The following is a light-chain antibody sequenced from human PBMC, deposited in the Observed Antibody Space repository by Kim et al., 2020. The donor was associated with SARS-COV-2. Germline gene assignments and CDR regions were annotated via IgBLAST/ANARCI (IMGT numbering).Light chain of an antibody. CDR3: CSYANGGTWV. CDR1: NNDVGSHDL. V-gene: IGLV2-23*01. CDR2: GDN. J-gene: IGLJ3*02. Sequence: QSALTQPASVSGSPGQSITISCSGTNNDVGSHDLVSWYQHHPGTAPKLVIYGDNQRPSGVSSRFSGSKSGNTASLTISGLQPEDEADYYCCSYANGGTWVFSGGTQLTVL.